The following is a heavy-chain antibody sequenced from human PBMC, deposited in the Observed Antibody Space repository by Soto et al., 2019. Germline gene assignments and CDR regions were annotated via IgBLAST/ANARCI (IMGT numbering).Heavy chain of an antibody. CDR2: MNPNSGNT. CDR3: ARPEQARGSSSWYSGYYYYYMDV. CDR1: GYTFTSYD. J-gene: IGHJ6*03. V-gene: IGHV1-8*01. D-gene: IGHD6-13*01. Sequence: ASVKVSCKASGYTFTSYDINWVRQATGQGLEWMGWMNPNSGNTGYEQKFQGRVTMTRNTSISTAYMELSSLRSEDTAVYYGARPEQARGSSSWYSGYYYYYMDVWGKGTPFTV.